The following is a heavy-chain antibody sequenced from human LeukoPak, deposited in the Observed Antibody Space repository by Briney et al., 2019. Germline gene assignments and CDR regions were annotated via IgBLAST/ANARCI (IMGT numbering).Heavy chain of an antibody. D-gene: IGHD1-26*01. Sequence: ASVKVSCKASGGTFSSYAISWVRQAPGQGLEWMGIINPSGGSTSYAQKFQGRVTMTRDTSTSTVYMELSSLRSEDTAVYYCARARVGAWRPLFDYWGQGTLVTVSS. J-gene: IGHJ4*02. V-gene: IGHV1-46*01. CDR3: ARARVGAWRPLFDY. CDR1: GGTFSSYA. CDR2: INPSGGST.